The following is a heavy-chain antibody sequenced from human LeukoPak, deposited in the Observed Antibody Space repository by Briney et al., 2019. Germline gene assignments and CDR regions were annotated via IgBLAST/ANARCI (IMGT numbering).Heavy chain of an antibody. CDR2: IYYSGST. J-gene: IGHJ6*02. Sequence: SETLSLTCTVSGGSISSYYWSWIRQPPGKGLEWIGYIYYSGSTNYNPSLKSRVTISVDTSKNQFSLKLSSVTAADTAVYYCARDRYSGYSYGSYYYYGMDVWGQVTTVTVSS. CDR1: GGSISSYY. D-gene: IGHD5-18*01. V-gene: IGHV4-59*01. CDR3: ARDRYSGYSYGSYYYYGMDV.